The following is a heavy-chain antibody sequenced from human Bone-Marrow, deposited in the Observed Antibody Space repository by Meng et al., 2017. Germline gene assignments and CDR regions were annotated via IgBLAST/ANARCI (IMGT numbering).Heavy chain of an antibody. CDR3: ARDEDISAAGKLFGNY. D-gene: IGHD6-13*01. Sequence: LGQSGAEVKKAGASVKVSCKASGYTFPDYWLHWVRRAPGQGLEWMGRINPKSGDTHYAQRFQGRVTMTGDTSISTAYMELSGLRSDDTAMYYCARDEDISAAGKLFGNYWGQGTLVTVSS. CDR2: INPKSGDT. V-gene: IGHV1-2*06. CDR1: GYTFPDYW. J-gene: IGHJ4*02.